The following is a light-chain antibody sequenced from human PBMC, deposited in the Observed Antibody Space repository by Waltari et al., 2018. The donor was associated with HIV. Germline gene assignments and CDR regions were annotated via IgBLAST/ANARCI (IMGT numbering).Light chain of an antibody. CDR3: QSYDSSLSGWV. CDR1: SSNIRAGYV. V-gene: IGLV1-40*01. CDR2: GNS. Sequence: QSVLTQPPSVSGAPGQRVTISCTGSSSNIRAGYVVHWYQQLPGTAPKLLIYGNSNRPSGVPDRFSGSKSGTSASLAITGLQAEDEADYYCQSYDSSLSGWVFGGGTKLTVL. J-gene: IGLJ3*02.